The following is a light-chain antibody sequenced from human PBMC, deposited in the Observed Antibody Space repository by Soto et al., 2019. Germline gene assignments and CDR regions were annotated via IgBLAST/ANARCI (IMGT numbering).Light chain of an antibody. CDR2: GNS. CDR3: QSYDSSLSGSGV. Sequence: QSVLTQPPSVSGAQGQRVTISCPGSSSNIGAGYDVHWYQQLPGTAPKLLIYGNSNRPSGVPDRFSGSKSGTSASLAITGLQAEDEADYYCQSYDSSLSGSGVFGTGTKLTVL. CDR1: SSNIGAGYD. V-gene: IGLV1-40*01. J-gene: IGLJ1*01.